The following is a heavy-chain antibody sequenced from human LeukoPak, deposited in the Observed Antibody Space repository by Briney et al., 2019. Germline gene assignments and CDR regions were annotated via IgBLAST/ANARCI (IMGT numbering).Heavy chain of an antibody. J-gene: IGHJ4*02. V-gene: IGHV3-21*01. CDR1: GFTFSSYS. CDR2: ISSSSSYI. Sequence: GGSLRLSCAASGFTFSSYSMNWVRQAPGKGLEWVSSISSSSSYIYYADSVKGRFTISRDNAKNSLYLQMNSLRAEDTAVYYCARGVVIIPYCFDYWGQGTLLTVSS. CDR3: ARGVVIIPYCFDY. D-gene: IGHD3-3*01.